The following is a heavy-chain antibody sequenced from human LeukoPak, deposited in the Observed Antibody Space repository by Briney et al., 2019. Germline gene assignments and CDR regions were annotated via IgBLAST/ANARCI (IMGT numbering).Heavy chain of an antibody. CDR1: GFDLSTYE. CDR3: ARGDPHADL. Sequence: RGSLRLSRAASGFDLSTYEMNWVRQAPGKGLEWIADITISGHTKNYADSVKGRFTISRDNARTSLYLQMNSLRVEDTGVYYCARGDPHADLWGQGTLVSVSS. J-gene: IGHJ5*02. CDR2: ITISGHTK. V-gene: IGHV3-48*03.